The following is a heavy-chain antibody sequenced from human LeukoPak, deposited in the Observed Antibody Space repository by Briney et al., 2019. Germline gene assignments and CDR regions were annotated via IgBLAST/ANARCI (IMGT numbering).Heavy chain of an antibody. CDR2: INHSGST. D-gene: IGHD3-3*01. Sequence: PSETLSLTCAVYGGPFSGYYWSWIRQPPGKGLEWTGEINHSGSTNYNPSLKSRVTISVDTSKNQFSLKLSSVTAADTAVYYCARGRASYDFWSGYLFDYWGQGTLVTVSS. CDR3: ARGRASYDFWSGYLFDY. CDR1: GGPFSGYY. V-gene: IGHV4-34*01. J-gene: IGHJ4*02.